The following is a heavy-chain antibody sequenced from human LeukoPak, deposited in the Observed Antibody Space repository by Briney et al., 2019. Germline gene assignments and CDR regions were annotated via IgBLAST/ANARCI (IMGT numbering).Heavy chain of an antibody. Sequence: PGGSLRLSCAASGFTFSSYDMHWVRQAPGKGLEWVAVISYDGSNKYYADSVKGRFTISRDNSKNTLYLQMNSLRAEDTAVYYCAKGPDYYDSSGRFDYWGQGTLVTVSS. CDR1: GFTFSSYD. D-gene: IGHD3-22*01. CDR2: ISYDGSNK. J-gene: IGHJ4*02. V-gene: IGHV3-30*18. CDR3: AKGPDYYDSSGRFDY.